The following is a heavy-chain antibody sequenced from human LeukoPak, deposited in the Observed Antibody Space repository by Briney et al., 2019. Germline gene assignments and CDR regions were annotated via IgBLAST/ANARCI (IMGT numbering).Heavy chain of an antibody. Sequence: GASVKVSCKASGGTFSNYAISWVRQAPGQGLEWMGGIIPIFGTANYAQKFQGRVTITADESTRTAYMELSSLRSEDTAVYYCAREFGELYGYYYMDVWGKGTTVTVSS. V-gene: IGHV1-69*13. CDR3: AREFGELYGYYYMDV. CDR1: GGTFSNYA. CDR2: IIPIFGTA. J-gene: IGHJ6*03. D-gene: IGHD3-10*01.